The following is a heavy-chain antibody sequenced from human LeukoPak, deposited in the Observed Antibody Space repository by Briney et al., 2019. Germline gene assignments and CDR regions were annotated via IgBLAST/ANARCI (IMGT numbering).Heavy chain of an antibody. J-gene: IGHJ4*02. D-gene: IGHD4-17*01. Sequence: SETLSLTRTVSGGSINNYYWSWIRQPPGKGLEWIGYIYYRGSTNYNPSLKSRVTFSVDTSKNQFSLKLNSVTAADTAVYYCARGGDYGDLRYFDYWGQGTPVTVSS. CDR2: IYYRGST. CDR3: ARGGDYGDLRYFDY. CDR1: GGSINNYY. V-gene: IGHV4-59*01.